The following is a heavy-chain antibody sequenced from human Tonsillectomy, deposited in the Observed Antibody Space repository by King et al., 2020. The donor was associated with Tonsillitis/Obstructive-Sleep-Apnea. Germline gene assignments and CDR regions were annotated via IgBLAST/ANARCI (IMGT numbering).Heavy chain of an antibody. J-gene: IGHJ4*02. V-gene: IGHV3-30*04. CDR3: ARGGVQWLGSHLYTLEY. D-gene: IGHD6-19*01. CDR2: ISYDGSNK. Sequence: VQLVESGGGVVQPGRSLRLSCAASGFTFSSYAMHWVRQAPGKGLEWVAVISYDGSNKYYADSVKGRFTISRNNSKNTLYLQMNSLRAEETAVYYCARGGVQWLGSHLYTLEYWGQGTLATVSS. CDR1: GFTFSSYA.